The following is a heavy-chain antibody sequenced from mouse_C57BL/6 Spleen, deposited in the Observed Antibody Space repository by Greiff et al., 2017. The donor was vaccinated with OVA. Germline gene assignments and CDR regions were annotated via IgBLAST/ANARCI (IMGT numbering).Heavy chain of an antibody. CDR2: IDPSDSYT. D-gene: IGHD1-1*01. CDR3: ASFITTVVATDY. J-gene: IGHJ2*01. CDR1: GYTFTSYW. Sequence: QVQLQQPGAELVKPGASVKLSCKASGYTFTSYWMQWVKQRPGQGLEWIGEIDPSDSYTNYNQKFKGKATLTVDTSSSTAYMQLSSLTSEDSAVYYCASFITTVVATDYWGQGTTLTVSS. V-gene: IGHV1-50*01.